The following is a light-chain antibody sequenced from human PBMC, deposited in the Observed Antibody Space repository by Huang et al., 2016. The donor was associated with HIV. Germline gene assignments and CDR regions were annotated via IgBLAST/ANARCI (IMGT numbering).Light chain of an antibody. V-gene: IGKV3-11*01. CDR3: QKRSNWPLT. CDR1: QRVSSY. CDR2: DSS. J-gene: IGKJ4*01. Sequence: EIVLTQSPATLSLSPGERATLSCRASQRVSSYLAWYQQKPGQAPRLLIYDSSHRATGIRGRFSGSGSGTDFTFTISRLEPEDFAVCYCQKRSNWPLTFGGGTKLEIK.